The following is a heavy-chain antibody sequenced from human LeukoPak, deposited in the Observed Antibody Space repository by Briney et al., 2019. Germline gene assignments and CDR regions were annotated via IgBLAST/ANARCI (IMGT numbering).Heavy chain of an antibody. CDR3: AKDPSSAVPAAVSTFDY. CDR1: GFTFSTYA. CDR2: ISSGGGNT. D-gene: IGHD2-2*01. Sequence: PGGSLRLSCAASGFTFSTYAMSWIRQAPGKGLEWVSAISSGGGNTDYADSVKGRFTISRDNSKNTLYLQMNSLRAEDTAVYYCAKDPSSAVPAAVSTFDYWGQGTLVTVSS. J-gene: IGHJ4*02. V-gene: IGHV3-23*01.